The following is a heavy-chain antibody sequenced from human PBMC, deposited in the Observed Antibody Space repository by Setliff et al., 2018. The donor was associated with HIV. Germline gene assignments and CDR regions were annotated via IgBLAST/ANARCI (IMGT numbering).Heavy chain of an antibody. CDR1: GFTFSTYA. Sequence: GSLRLSCAASGFTFSTYAMHWVRQAPGKGLEWVAVISYDGINRYHADSMKGRFTISRDNAKKLVYLQMTSLRAEDMAIYYCARDRASSGYYARFDHWGQGTLVTVSS. V-gene: IGHV3-30*04. CDR2: ISYDGINR. J-gene: IGHJ4*02. D-gene: IGHD3-22*01. CDR3: ARDRASSGYYARFDH.